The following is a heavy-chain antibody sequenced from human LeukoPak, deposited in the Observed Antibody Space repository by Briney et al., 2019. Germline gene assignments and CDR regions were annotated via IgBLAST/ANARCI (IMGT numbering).Heavy chain of an antibody. Sequence: GGSLRLSCAASGFTFSSYGMHWVRQAPGKGLEWVAFIRYDGSNKYYADSVKGRFTISRDNSKNTLHLQMNSLRAEDTAVYYCAKDHISLAGIAQCSSTSCLFDYWGQGTLVTVSS. D-gene: IGHD2-2*01. V-gene: IGHV3-30*02. CDR2: IRYDGSNK. J-gene: IGHJ4*02. CDR1: GFTFSSYG. CDR3: AKDHISLAGIAQCSSTSCLFDY.